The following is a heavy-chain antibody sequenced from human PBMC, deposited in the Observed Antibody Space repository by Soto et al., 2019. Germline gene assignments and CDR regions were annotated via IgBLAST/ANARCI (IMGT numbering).Heavy chain of an antibody. J-gene: IGHJ4*02. CDR3: ARKVDYLDY. V-gene: IGHV3-66*01. Sequence: EVQLVESGGALVQPGGSLRLSCAVSGFSVGSNFMSWVRQAPGKGLEWVSVIHTVGSTYYADSVKGRFSISRDISNNTVYLQMTSLRVEDTAVYYCARKVDYLDYWGQGTLVTVSS. CDR2: IHTVGST. CDR1: GFSVGSNF.